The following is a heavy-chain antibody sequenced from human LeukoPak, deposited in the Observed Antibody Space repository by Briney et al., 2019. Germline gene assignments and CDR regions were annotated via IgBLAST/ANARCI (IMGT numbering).Heavy chain of an antibody. CDR2: IYYSGST. Sequence: PSETLSLTCTVSGGSISSSSYYWGWIRQPPGKGLEWIGSIYYSGSTYYNPSLKSRVTISVDASKNQFSLKLSSVTAADTAVYYCARAVKLRYFDLWGRGTLVTVSS. V-gene: IGHV4-39*07. CDR1: GGSISSSSYY. D-gene: IGHD3-10*01. CDR3: ARAVKLRYFDL. J-gene: IGHJ2*01.